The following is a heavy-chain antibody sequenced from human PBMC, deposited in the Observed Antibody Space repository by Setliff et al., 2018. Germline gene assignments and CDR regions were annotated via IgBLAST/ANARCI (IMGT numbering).Heavy chain of an antibody. CDR1: GFSLITSGVG. D-gene: IGHD2-15*01. V-gene: IGHV2-5*02. J-gene: IGHJ4*02. CDR3: AHRPGYCFTTTGWNFDY. CDR2: IFWDDDK. Sequence: GPTLVNPTQTLTLTCTFSGFSLITSGVGVGWIRQPPGKALEWLAIIFWDDDKRYSPSLKNRLTITKDNLKRQVVLTITDVDPVDTATYYCAHRPGYCFTTTGWNFDYWGQGALVTVAS.